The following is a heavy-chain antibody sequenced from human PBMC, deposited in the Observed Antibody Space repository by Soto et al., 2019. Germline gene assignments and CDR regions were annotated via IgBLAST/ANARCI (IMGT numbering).Heavy chain of an antibody. J-gene: IGHJ6*03. D-gene: IGHD3-10*01. CDR1: GYTFTGYY. CDR3: ARDRGTGSVTMVRGVIFSPFRTGDMDV. Sequence: ASVKVSCKASGYTFTGYYMHWVRQAPGQGLEWMGWINPNSGGTNYAQKFQGWVTMTRDTSISTAYMELSRLRSDDTAVYYCARDRGTGSVTMVRGVIFSPFRTGDMDVWGKGTTVTVSS. V-gene: IGHV1-2*04. CDR2: INPNSGGT.